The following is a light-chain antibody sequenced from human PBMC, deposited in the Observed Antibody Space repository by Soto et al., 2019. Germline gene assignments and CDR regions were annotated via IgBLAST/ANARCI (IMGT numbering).Light chain of an antibody. Sequence: QSVLTQPPSASGTPGQRVTISCSGSSSNIGSNAVNWYQQLPGTAPKLLIYSNTQRPSGVPDRFSGSKSGTSASLAISGLQSEDEADYYCAVWDDSLIGPVFGGGTKLTVL. CDR2: SNT. CDR3: AVWDDSLIGPV. J-gene: IGLJ3*02. V-gene: IGLV1-44*01. CDR1: SSNIGSNA.